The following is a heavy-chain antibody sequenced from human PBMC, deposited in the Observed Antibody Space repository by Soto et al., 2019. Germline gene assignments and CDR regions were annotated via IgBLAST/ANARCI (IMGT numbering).Heavy chain of an antibody. CDR2: IDWDDDK. Sequence: ESGPTLVNPTQTLTLTCTFSGFSLSTSGMRVSWIRQPPGKALQWLARIDWDDDKFYTTSLRTRLTISKDTSKNQVVLTMTNMDPVDTATYYCAKTGTDGSWFDPWGQGTLVTV. V-gene: IGHV2-70*04. CDR1: GFSLSTSGMR. J-gene: IGHJ5*02. D-gene: IGHD1-1*01. CDR3: AKTGTDGSWFDP.